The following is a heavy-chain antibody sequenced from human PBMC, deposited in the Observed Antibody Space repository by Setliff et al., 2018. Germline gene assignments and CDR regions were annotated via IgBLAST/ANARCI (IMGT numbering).Heavy chain of an antibody. Sequence: SETLSLTCSASGVDVIERLYYWSSVRQSPGKGLEWIGTRYYTGTTFYNPSLESRVAVSLDASEKKFSLNLRSVTTADTAVYYCARHFYPPDFFAHWGQGLLVTVSS. D-gene: IGHD3-3*01. CDR2: RYYTGTT. CDR3: ARHFYPPDFFAH. CDR1: GVDVIERLYY. V-gene: IGHV4-39*01. J-gene: IGHJ4*02.